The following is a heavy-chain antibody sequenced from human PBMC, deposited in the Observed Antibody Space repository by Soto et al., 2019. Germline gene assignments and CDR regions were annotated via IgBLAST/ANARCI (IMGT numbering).Heavy chain of an antibody. CDR3: ASLPGGQAAYLYYYYYGMDG. V-gene: IGHV3-48*03. CDR1: GFTFSSYE. Sequence: EVQLVESGGGLVQPGGSLRLSCAASGFTFSSYEMNWVRQAPGKGLEWVSYISSGGSTIYYADSVKGRFTISRDNAKNALHLQMNSLRGEDTIADYCASLPGGQAAYLYYYYYGMDGWGQGTT. J-gene: IGHJ6*02. CDR2: ISSGGSTI. D-gene: IGHD3-16*01.